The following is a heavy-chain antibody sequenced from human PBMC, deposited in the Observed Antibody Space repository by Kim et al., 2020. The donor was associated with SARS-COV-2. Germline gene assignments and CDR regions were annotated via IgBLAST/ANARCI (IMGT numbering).Heavy chain of an antibody. Sequence: SGKGRFTISRDNAKNSLYLQMNSLRAEDTALYYCAKDIGGAVAGTGGMDVWGQGTTVTVSS. D-gene: IGHD6-19*01. CDR3: AKDIGGAVAGTGGMDV. V-gene: IGHV3-9*01. J-gene: IGHJ6*02.